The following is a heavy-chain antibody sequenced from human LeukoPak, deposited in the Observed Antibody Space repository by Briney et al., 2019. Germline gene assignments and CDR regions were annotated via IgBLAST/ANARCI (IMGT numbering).Heavy chain of an antibody. J-gene: IGHJ4*02. V-gene: IGHV1-24*01. CDR2: FDAEDGET. CDR3: ATDPRRITIFGVVN. CDR1: GYTLTELS. D-gene: IGHD3-3*01. Sequence: ASVKVSCKVSGYTLTELSMHWVRQAPGKGLEWMGGFDAEDGETIYAQKFQGRVTMTEDTSTDTAYMELSSLRSEDTAVYYCATDPRRITIFGVVNWGQGTLVTVSS.